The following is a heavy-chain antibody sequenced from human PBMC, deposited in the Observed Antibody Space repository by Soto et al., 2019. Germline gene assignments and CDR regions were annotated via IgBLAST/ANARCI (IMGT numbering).Heavy chain of an antibody. J-gene: IGHJ4*02. CDR3: ARHEGWLLRSPSFDY. D-gene: IGHD3-22*01. CDR1: GGSISSSSYY. V-gene: IGHV4-39*01. Sequence: TCTVSGGSISSSSYYWGWIRQPPGKGLEWIGSIYYSGSTYYNPSLKSRVTISVDTSKNQFSLKLSSVTAADTAVYYCARHEGWLLRSPSFDYWGQGTLVTVSS. CDR2: IYYSGST.